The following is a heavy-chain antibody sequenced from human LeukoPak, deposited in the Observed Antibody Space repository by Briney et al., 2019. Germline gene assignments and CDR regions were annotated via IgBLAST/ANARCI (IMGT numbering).Heavy chain of an antibody. D-gene: IGHD4-17*01. J-gene: IGHJ4*02. CDR1: GGTFSSYA. CDR2: IIPIFGTA. CDR3: ARASLPTVTSRGDGNFDY. V-gene: IGHV1-69*06. Sequence: SVKVSCKASGGTFSSYAISWVRQAPGQGLEWMGGIIPIFGTANYAQKFQGRVTITADKSTSTAYMELSSLRSEDTAVYYCARASLPTVTSRGDGNFDYWGQGTLVTVSS.